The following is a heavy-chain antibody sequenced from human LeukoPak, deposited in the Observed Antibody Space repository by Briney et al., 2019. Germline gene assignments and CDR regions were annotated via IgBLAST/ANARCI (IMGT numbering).Heavy chain of an antibody. J-gene: IGHJ6*03. Sequence: PSETLSLTCTVSGGSISSGSYYWSWIRQPAGKGLEWIGRIYTSGSTNYNPSLKSRVTISVDTSKNQFSLKLSSVTAADTAVYYCARHGGSGSIPFYYYYMDVWGKGTTVTVSS. CDR1: GGSISSGSYY. CDR2: IYTSGST. CDR3: ARHGGSGSIPFYYYYMDV. D-gene: IGHD3-10*01. V-gene: IGHV4-61*02.